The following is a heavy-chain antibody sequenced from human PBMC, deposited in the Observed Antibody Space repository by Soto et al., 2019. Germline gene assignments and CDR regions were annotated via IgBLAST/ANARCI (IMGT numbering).Heavy chain of an antibody. V-gene: IGHV4-31*03. Sequence: QVQLQESGPGLVKPSQTLSLTCTVSGGSISSGGYYWSWIRQPPGKGLEWIGSLYYSGSTYYNPSLKSRVTISVDTSKNQFSLKLSSVTAAYTAVYYCARDTPTTMTTDYYYGMDVWGQGTTVTVSS. J-gene: IGHJ6*02. CDR2: LYYSGST. CDR1: GGSISSGGYY. D-gene: IGHD4-17*01. CDR3: ARDTPTTMTTDYYYGMDV.